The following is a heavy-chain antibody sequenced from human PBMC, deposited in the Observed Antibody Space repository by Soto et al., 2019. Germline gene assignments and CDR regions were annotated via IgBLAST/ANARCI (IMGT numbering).Heavy chain of an antibody. CDR3: ARVLEYYSDSSVTYAFDI. V-gene: IGHV1-8*01. J-gene: IGHJ3*02. D-gene: IGHD3-22*01. CDR1: GYTFTSYD. CDR2: LNTNSGNT. Sequence: GASVKVSCKASGYTFTSYDINCVRQATGQGLEWMGWLNTNSGNTGYAQKFQVRDTMTRDTSICTTNMELSSMRSEDTAVYYCARVLEYYSDSSVTYAFDIWCQGTMDNVSS.